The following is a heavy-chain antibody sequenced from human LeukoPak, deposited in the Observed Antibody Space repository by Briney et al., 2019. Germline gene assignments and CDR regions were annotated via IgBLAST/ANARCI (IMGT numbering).Heavy chain of an antibody. Sequence: SETLSLTCTVSGGSISSTNYYWGWIRQPPGRGLEWIGSVYYSGSTYSNPSFKSRVTVSVDTSKSQFSLKLTSVTAADTAVYYCARLYHDSRGYYWFDPWGQGTLVTVSS. CDR3: ARLYHDSRGYYWFDP. D-gene: IGHD3-22*01. CDR1: GGSISSTNYY. J-gene: IGHJ5*02. CDR2: VYYSGST. V-gene: IGHV4-39*01.